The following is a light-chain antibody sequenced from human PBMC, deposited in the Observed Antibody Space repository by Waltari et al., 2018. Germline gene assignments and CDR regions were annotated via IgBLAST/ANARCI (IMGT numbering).Light chain of an antibody. J-gene: IGLJ2*01. CDR3: AAWDDSLNAVV. V-gene: IGLV1-44*01. CDR1: NSNIGSND. CDR2: TNN. Sequence: QSVLTQPPSASGTPGQRVSISCSGGNSNIGSNDVNWYQQFPGMAPKLLIYTNNQRPSVVPNRFSGSKSGTSASLAISGLQSEDEPDYYCAAWDDSLNAVVFGGGTKLTVL.